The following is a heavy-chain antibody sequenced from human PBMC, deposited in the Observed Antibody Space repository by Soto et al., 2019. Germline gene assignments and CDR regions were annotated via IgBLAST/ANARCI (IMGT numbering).Heavy chain of an antibody. CDR1: GGSISSGDYY. CDR2: IYYSGST. Sequence: SETLSLTCTVSGGSISSGDYYWSWIRQPPGKGLEWIGYIYYSGSTYYSPSLKSRVTISVDRSQNLFSLKLASVTAADTAVYYCVRSEATAMDYWGQGTLVTVYS. CDR3: VRSEATAMDY. J-gene: IGHJ4*02. V-gene: IGHV4-30-4*01.